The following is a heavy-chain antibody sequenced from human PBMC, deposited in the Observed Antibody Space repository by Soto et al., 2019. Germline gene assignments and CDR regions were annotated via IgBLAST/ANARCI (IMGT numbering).Heavy chain of an antibody. CDR3: ARAISGYVT. CDR2: INAGNGDT. J-gene: IGHJ5*02. Sequence: ASVKVSCKASGNTVPIYAIHWVRQAPGQRLEWMGWINAGNGDTRYSQIFQGRVTLTRDTSASTVYLELSSLRSEDTAIYYCARAISGYVTWGQGTLVTVPQ. V-gene: IGHV1-3*01. CDR1: GNTVPIYA. D-gene: IGHD5-12*01.